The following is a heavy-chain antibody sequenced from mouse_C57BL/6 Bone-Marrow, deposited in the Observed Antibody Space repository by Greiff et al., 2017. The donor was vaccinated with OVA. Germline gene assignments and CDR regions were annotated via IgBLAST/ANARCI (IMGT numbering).Heavy chain of an antibody. V-gene: IGHV1-26*01. J-gene: IGHJ2*01. CDR3: VRGGYYSNYFDY. CDR1: GYTFTDYY. D-gene: IGHD2-5*01. CDR2: INPNNGGT. Sequence: VQLQQSGPELVKPGASVKISCKASGYTFTDYYMNWVKQSHGKSLEWIGDINPNNGGTSYNQKFKGKATLTVDKSSSTAYMELRSLTSEDSAVYYCVRGGYYSNYFDYWGQGTTLTVSS.